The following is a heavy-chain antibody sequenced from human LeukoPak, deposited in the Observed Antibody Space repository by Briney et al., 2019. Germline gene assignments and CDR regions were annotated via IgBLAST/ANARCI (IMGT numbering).Heavy chain of an antibody. CDR1: RFTFSSYG. CDR3: AKDSSGSKRQFDY. J-gene: IGHJ4*02. CDR2: IRHDGSNK. Sequence: TGGSLRLSCAASRFTFSSYGMHWVRQAPGKRLEWVAFIRHDGSNKYYADSVKGRFTISRDSAKNSLYLQMNSLRAEDTALYYCAKDSSGSKRQFDYWGQGTLVTVSS. D-gene: IGHD3-22*01. V-gene: IGHV3-30*02.